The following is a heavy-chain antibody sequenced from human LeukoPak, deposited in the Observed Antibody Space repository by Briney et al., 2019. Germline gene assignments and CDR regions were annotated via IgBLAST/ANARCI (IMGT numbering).Heavy chain of an antibody. CDR3: AKRFQPYYYGMDV. V-gene: IGHV3-23*01. D-gene: IGHD1-14*01. CDR1: GFIFSSYA. J-gene: IGHJ6*02. CDR2: ISGSGGST. Sequence: GGSLRLSCAASGFIFSSYAMSWVRQAPGKGLEWVSAISGSGGSTYYADSVKGRFTISRDNSKNTLYLQMNSLRAEDTAVYYCAKRFQPYYYGMDVWGQGTTVTVSS.